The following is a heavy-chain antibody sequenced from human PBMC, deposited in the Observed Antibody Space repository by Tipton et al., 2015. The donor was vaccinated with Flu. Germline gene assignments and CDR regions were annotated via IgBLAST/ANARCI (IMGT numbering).Heavy chain of an antibody. J-gene: IGHJ4*02. Sequence: SLRLSCAASGFTFSSYAMSWVRQAPGKGLEWVSAISGSGGSTYYADSVKGRFTISRDNSKNTLYLQMNSLRAEDTAVYYCAKEGNIWFGEGESYYFDYWGQGTLVTVSS. CDR1: GFTFSSYA. V-gene: IGHV3-23*01. CDR2: ISGSGGST. CDR3: AKEGNIWFGEGESYYFDY. D-gene: IGHD3-10*01.